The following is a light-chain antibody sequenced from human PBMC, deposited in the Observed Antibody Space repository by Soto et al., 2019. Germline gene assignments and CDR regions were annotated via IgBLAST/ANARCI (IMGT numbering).Light chain of an antibody. CDR2: KAS. CDR3: QQLNSYPWT. V-gene: IGKV1-5*03. CDR1: QSISSW. J-gene: IGKJ1*01. Sequence: DIQMTQSPSTLSASVGDRVTTTCRASQSISSWLAWYQQKPGKAPKLLIYKASTLKSGVPSRFSGSGSGTDFTLTISSLQPEDFATYYCQQLNSYPWTFGQGTKVDIK.